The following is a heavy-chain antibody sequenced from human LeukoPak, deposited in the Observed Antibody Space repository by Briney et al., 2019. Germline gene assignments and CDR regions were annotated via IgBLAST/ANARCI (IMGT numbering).Heavy chain of an antibody. Sequence: PSETLSLTCTVSGGSISSSSYYWGWIRQPPGKGLEWIGSIYYSGSTYYNPSLKSRVTISVETSKNQFSLKLSSVTAAYTAEYYRAGPLGYWSSTSCYGDDFDIWGQGTMVTVSS. CDR2: IYYSGST. CDR1: GGSISSSSYY. D-gene: IGHD2-2*01. V-gene: IGHV4-39*01. CDR3: AGPLGYWSSTSCYGDDFDI. J-gene: IGHJ3*02.